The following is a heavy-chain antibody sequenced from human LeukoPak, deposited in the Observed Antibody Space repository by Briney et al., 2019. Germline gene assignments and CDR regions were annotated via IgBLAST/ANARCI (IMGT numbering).Heavy chain of an antibody. Sequence: GKGLEWIGEINHSGSTNYNPSLKSRVTISVDTSKNQFSLKLSSVTAADTAVYYCARATDNWKGGGWDYWGQETLVT. D-gene: IGHD1-20*01. V-gene: IGHV4-34*01. J-gene: IGHJ4*01. CDR3: ARATDNWKGGGWDY. CDR2: INHSGST.